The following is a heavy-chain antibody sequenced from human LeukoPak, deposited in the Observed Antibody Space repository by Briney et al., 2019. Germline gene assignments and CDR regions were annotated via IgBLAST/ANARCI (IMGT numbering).Heavy chain of an antibody. V-gene: IGHV4-59*08. D-gene: IGHD1-26*01. CDR1: GDSISSYY. CDR2: IFHSGNT. Sequence: PPETLSLTCIVSGDSISSYYWGWIRQPPGKGLEWIGYIFHSGNTNYNPSLKSRVTMSIDTSKNQFSLRLSSATAADTAVYYCARQPYTIGAYYFDYWGPGTLVSVSS. CDR3: ARQPYTIGAYYFDY. J-gene: IGHJ4*02.